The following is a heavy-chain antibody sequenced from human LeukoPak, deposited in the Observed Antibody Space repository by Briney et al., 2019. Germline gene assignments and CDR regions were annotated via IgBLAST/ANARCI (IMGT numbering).Heavy chain of an antibody. D-gene: IGHD3-22*01. J-gene: IGHJ4*02. CDR3: ATGIVIYDSSGYYFY. CDR1: GFTFSSYA. CDR2: ISGSGGST. V-gene: IGHV3-23*01. Sequence: GGSLRLSGAASGFTFSSYAMSWVLQAPGKGLEWVSAISGSGGSTYYADSVKGRFTISRDNSKNTLYLQMNSLRAEDTAVYYCATGIVIYDSSGYYFYWGQGTLVTVSS.